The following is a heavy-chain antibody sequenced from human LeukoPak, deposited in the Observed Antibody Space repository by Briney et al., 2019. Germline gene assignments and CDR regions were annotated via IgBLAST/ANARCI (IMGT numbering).Heavy chain of an antibody. CDR3: ARVGWYSSSSGDY. D-gene: IGHD6-6*01. Sequence: ASVKVSCKASGYTFTGYYMHWVRQAPGQGLEWMGWINPNSGGTNYAQKFQGRVTMTRDTSISTAYMELSRLRSDDTAVYYCARVGWYSSSSGDYWGQGTLVTVSS. J-gene: IGHJ4*02. CDR1: GYTFTGYY. V-gene: IGHV1-2*02. CDR2: INPNSGGT.